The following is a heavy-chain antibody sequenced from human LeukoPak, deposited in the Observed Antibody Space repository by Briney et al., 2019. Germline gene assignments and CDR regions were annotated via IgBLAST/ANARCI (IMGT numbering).Heavy chain of an antibody. Sequence: ASETLSLTCAVYGGSFSGYYWSWIRQPPGKGLEWIGEINHSGSTNYNPSLKSRVTISVDTSKNQFSLKLSSVTAADTAVYYCARRSRSIAVAGKEKYYFDYWGQGTLVTVSS. CDR3: ARRSRSIAVAGKEKYYFDY. CDR1: GGSFSGYY. D-gene: IGHD6-19*01. V-gene: IGHV4-34*01. J-gene: IGHJ4*02. CDR2: INHSGST.